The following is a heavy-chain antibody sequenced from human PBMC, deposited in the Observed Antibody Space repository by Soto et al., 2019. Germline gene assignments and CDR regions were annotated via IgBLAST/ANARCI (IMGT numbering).Heavy chain of an antibody. Sequence: LRLSCAASGFSFENFGMSWVRQAPGKGLEWISSISGSGFKKYYADSVKGRFTISRDNSKSTVYLELKNLSAEDTAVYHCAKNQGVQLVPLATVDWFDPWGPGSVVTVSS. CDR1: GFSFENFG. CDR2: ISGSGFKK. D-gene: IGHD1-26*01. J-gene: IGHJ5*02. V-gene: IGHV3-23*01. CDR3: AKNQGVQLVPLATVDWFDP.